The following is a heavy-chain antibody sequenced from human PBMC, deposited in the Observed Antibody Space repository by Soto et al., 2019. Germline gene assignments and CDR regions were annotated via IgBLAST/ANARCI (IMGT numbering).Heavy chain of an antibody. V-gene: IGHV1-46*01. CDR2: INPSAGNT. D-gene: IGHD4-4*01. CDR1: GYTFTTYY. J-gene: IGHJ6*02. Sequence: QVQLVQSGAEVKKPGASVKVSCKASGYTFTTYYMHWVRQAPGQGLEWMGVINPSAGNTDYAQKFQGRVPMTRDTSTSPVYIELSRLRSEDTAVYYCARELQNGMDVWGQGTTVTVSS. CDR3: ARELQNGMDV.